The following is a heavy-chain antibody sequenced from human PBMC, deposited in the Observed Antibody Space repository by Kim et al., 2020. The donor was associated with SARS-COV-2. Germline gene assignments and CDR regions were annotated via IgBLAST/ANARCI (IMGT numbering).Heavy chain of an antibody. D-gene: IGHD2-8*01. CDR3: AADMYYPDAFDI. Sequence: NYAQKFQERVTMTRDMSTSTAYMELSSLRSEDTAVYYCAADMYYPDAFDIWGQGTMVTVSS. V-gene: IGHV1-58*01. J-gene: IGHJ3*02.